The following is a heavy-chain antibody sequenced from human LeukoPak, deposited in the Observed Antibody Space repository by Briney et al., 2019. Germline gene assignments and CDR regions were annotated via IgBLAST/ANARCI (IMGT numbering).Heavy chain of an antibody. V-gene: IGHV3-23*01. CDR2: ISGSGGST. Sequence: GGSLRLSCAASGFTFSSYAMSWVRQAPGKGLEWVSAISGSGGSTYYADSVKGRFTISRDNSKNTLYLQMNSLRAEDTAVYYCAKDPSLGSSGWYDYWGQGTLVTVSS. D-gene: IGHD6-19*01. CDR3: AKDPSLGSSGWYDY. J-gene: IGHJ4*02. CDR1: GFTFSSYA.